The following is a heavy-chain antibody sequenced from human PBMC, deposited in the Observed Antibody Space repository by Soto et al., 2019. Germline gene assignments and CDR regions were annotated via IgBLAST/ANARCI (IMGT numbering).Heavy chain of an antibody. CDR3: ARAHKTYYDYVWGSPTGWFDP. Sequence: SETLSLTCTVSGGSISSGDYYWSWIRQPPGKGLEWIGYIYYSGSTYYNPSLKSRVTISVDTSKNQFSLKLSSVTAADTAVYYCARAHKTYYDYVWGSPTGWFDPWGQGTLVTVSS. CDR2: IYYSGST. D-gene: IGHD3-16*01. J-gene: IGHJ5*02. V-gene: IGHV4-30-4*01. CDR1: GGSISSGDYY.